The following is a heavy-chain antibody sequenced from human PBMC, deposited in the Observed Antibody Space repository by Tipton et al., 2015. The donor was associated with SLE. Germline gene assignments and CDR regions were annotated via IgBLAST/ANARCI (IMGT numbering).Heavy chain of an antibody. CDR2: IFYSGSS. D-gene: IGHD2-15*01. Sequence: TLSLTCTVSGGSISSSSYYWGWIRQPPGKRLEWIGSIFYSGSSYYNPSLKSRVTIYVDTSKNQFSLKLSSVTAADTAVYYCARQVTNRWHVVWFDPWGQGTLVTVSS. CDR3: ARQVTNRWHVVWFDP. CDR1: GGSISSSSYY. J-gene: IGHJ5*02. V-gene: IGHV4-39*01.